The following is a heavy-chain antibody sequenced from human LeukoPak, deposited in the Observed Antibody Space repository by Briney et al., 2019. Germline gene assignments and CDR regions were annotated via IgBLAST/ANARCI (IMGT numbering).Heavy chain of an antibody. J-gene: IGHJ4*02. Sequence: GRSLRLSCTTSGFMIGDYGMNWVRQAPGKGLEWVAFIRTKAHGGTTEYAASVKGRFTISTEDSKSIAYLQMNSLKIEDTAVYYGNRSHSSGVSCSNIWGQGTLVAVSS. CDR1: GFMIGDYG. V-gene: IGHV3-49*04. D-gene: IGHD2-15*01. CDR2: IRTKAHGGTT. CDR3: NRSHSSGVSCSNI.